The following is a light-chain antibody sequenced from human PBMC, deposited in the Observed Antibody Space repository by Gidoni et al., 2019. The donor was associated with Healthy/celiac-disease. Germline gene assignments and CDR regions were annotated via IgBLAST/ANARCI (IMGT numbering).Light chain of an antibody. J-gene: IGKJ4*01. Sequence: DIQMTQSPSSLSASVGDRVTITCQAIQDISNYLNWYQQKPGQAPKLLSYDASNLETGVPSRFSGSGSGTDVTFTISSLQPEDMATYYCQQYDNLPLTFGGGTKVEIK. CDR2: DAS. CDR3: QQYDNLPLT. V-gene: IGKV1-33*01. CDR1: QDISNY.